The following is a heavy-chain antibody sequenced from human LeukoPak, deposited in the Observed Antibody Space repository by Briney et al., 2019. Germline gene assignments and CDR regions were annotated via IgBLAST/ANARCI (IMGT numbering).Heavy chain of an antibody. Sequence: SETLSLTCTVSGGSISSYYWSWIRQPPGKGLECIGYIYYSGSTNYNPSLKSRVTISVDTSKNQFSLKLSSVTAADTAVYYCARRTYFYDSSGYYFDYWGQGTLVTVST. D-gene: IGHD3-22*01. CDR3: ARRTYFYDSSGYYFDY. CDR1: GGSISSYY. J-gene: IGHJ4*02. CDR2: IYYSGST. V-gene: IGHV4-59*01.